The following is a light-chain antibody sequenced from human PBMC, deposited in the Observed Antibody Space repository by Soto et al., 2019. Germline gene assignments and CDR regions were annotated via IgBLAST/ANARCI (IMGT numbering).Light chain of an antibody. J-gene: IGLJ2*01. V-gene: IGLV6-57*04. Sequence: NFMLTQPHSVSESPGKTLSISCTRSSGSIANNYVQWYQQRPGSAPTTVIYENNQRLSGVPDRFSGSTDGSSSSASLTISGLQTEDEADYYCQSYDSDFVVFGGGTQLTVL. CDR1: SGSIANNY. CDR3: QSYDSDFVV. CDR2: ENN.